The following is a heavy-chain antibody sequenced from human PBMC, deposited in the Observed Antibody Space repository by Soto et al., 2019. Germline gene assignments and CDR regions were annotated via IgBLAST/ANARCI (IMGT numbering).Heavy chain of an antibody. CDR2: ISAYNGNT. Sequence: ASLKVSCKASGYTFTSYGISWVRQAPGQGLEWMGWISAYNGNTNYAQKLQGRVTMTTDTSTSTAYRELRSLRSDDTAVYYCARLLKPLELRPYNWFDPWGQGTLVTVSS. D-gene: IGHD1-7*01. CDR1: GYTFTSYG. J-gene: IGHJ5*02. V-gene: IGHV1-18*01. CDR3: ARLLKPLELRPYNWFDP.